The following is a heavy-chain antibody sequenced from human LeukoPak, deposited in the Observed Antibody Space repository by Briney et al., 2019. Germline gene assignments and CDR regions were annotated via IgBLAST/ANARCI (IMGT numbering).Heavy chain of an antibody. D-gene: IGHD6-19*01. J-gene: IGHJ6*02. CDR3: ARARQWLDYYYYGMDV. CDR2: ISAYNGNT. Sequence: ASVKVSCKASGYTFTSYGISWVRQAPGQGLEWMGWISAYNGNTNYAQKLQGRVTMTTDTSTSTAYMELRSLRSDDTAVYYCARARQWLDYYYYGMDVWGQGTKVTVSS. CDR1: GYTFTSYG. V-gene: IGHV1-18*01.